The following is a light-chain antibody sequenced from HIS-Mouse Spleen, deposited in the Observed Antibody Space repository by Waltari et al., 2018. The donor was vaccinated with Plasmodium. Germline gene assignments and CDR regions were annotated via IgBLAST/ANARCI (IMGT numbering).Light chain of an antibody. CDR1: QRVSSN. CDR2: GAS. V-gene: IGKV3-15*01. J-gene: IGKJ1*01. Sequence: EIVMTQSPATLSVSPGERATLSCRASQRVSSNLAWYQQKPGQAPRLLIYGASTRATGIPARFSGSGSGTEFTLTISSLQSEDFAVYYCQQYNSYSWTFGQGTKVEIK. CDR3: QQYNSYSWT.